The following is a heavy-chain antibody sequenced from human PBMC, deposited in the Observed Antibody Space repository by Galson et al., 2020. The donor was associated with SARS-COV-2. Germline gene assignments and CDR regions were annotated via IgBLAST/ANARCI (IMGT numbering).Heavy chain of an antibody. CDR3: ARLYGSAFDY. V-gene: IGHV4-39*01. CDR1: GGSISRSSYH. D-gene: IGHD2-8*01. CDR2: IYYTGTT. J-gene: IGHJ4*02. Sequence: SETLSLTCSVSGGSISRSSYHWAWIRQPPGKGLEWLGSIYYTGTTYYNPSLKSRVTISVDTSESQFSLKLTSVTAADTSVYYCARLYGSAFDYWGQGTLVTVSS.